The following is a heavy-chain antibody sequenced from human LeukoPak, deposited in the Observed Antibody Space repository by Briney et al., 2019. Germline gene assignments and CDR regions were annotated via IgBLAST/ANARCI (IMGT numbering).Heavy chain of an antibody. CDR1: GYDFRGYS. CDR2: INPNSGGT. V-gene: IGHV1-2*02. CDR3: ARCGYYYDSSGCVY. J-gene: IGHJ4*02. Sequence: ASVKVSCKASGYDFRGYSISWVRQAPGQGLEWMGWINPNSGGTNYAQKFQGRVTMTRDTSISTAYMELSRLRSDDTAVYYCARCGYYYDSSGCVYWGQGTLVTVSS. D-gene: IGHD3-22*01.